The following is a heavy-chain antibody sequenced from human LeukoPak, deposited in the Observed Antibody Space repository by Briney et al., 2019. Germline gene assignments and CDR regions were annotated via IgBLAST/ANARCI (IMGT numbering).Heavy chain of an antibody. V-gene: IGHV4-39*07. Sequence: PSETLSLTCSVSGASISSGSNYWGWIRQPPGKTLEWIGSIYSRGNSYYNPSLKSRVIILIDTAKNHFSLNLSSVTAADTAVYYCARSDGYGLVGIWGQGTMVTVSS. CDR2: IYSRGNS. CDR1: GASISSGSNY. J-gene: IGHJ3*02. D-gene: IGHD3-10*01. CDR3: ARSDGYGLVGI.